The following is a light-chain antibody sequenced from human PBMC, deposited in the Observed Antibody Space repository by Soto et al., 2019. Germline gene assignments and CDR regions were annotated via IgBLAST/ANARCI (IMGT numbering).Light chain of an antibody. CDR1: SSDVGGYNL. Sequence: QSVLAQPASVSGSPGQSITVSCAGTSSDVGGYNLVSWYQQHPGKAPKLIIYEGTERPSGISPRFSGSKSGNTASLTISGLQAEDEADYYWSSYTSSSIYVFGSGTNVTVL. V-gene: IGLV2-23*01. J-gene: IGLJ1*01. CDR2: EGT. CDR3: SSYTSSSIYV.